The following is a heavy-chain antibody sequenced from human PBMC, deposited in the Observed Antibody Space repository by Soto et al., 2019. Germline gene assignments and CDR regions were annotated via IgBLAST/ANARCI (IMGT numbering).Heavy chain of an antibody. V-gene: IGHV4-34*01. Sequence: XETLALRCAVYGDSFSDSYWNRIRQPPGKGLEWIGEIDHGGRTRYNPSLKSRVTISVDASKNQFSLSLSSVTAADTAVYFCALWGYCTNAVCNWFDHWGQGSLVTVSS. CDR2: IDHGGRT. CDR1: GDSFSDSY. D-gene: IGHD2-8*01. CDR3: ALWGYCTNAVCNWFDH. J-gene: IGHJ5*02.